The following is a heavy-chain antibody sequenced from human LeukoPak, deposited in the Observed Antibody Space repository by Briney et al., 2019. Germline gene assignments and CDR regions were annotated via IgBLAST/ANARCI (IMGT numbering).Heavy chain of an antibody. J-gene: IGHJ2*01. D-gene: IGHD4-11*01. Sequence: GGSLRLSCAASGFTFSSYGMHWVRQAPGKGLEWVAFIRYDGSNKYYADSVKGRFTISRDNSKNTLYLQMNSLRAEDTAVYYCAKSKGVPRGYFDLWGRGTLVTVSS. CDR2: IRYDGSNK. V-gene: IGHV3-30*02. CDR3: AKSKGVPRGYFDL. CDR1: GFTFSSYG.